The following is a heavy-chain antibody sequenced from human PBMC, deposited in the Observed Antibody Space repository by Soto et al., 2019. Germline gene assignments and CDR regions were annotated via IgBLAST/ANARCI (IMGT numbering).Heavy chain of an antibody. Sequence: QPGGSLRLSCAASGFTFSSYGMHWVRQAPGKGLEWVAVISYDGSNKYYADSVKGRFTISRENAKNSLYLQMNSLRAEDTAVYYCARGPLNWNPRSGYWFDPWGQGTLVTVSS. D-gene: IGHD1-1*01. CDR2: ISYDGSNK. J-gene: IGHJ5*02. V-gene: IGHV3-30*03. CDR1: GFTFSSYG. CDR3: ARGPLNWNPRSGYWFDP.